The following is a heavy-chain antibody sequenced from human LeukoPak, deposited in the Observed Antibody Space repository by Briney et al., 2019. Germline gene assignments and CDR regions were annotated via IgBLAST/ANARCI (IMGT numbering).Heavy chain of an antibody. V-gene: IGHV3-21*01. Sequence: PGGALRLSCASSVVSSSSIMIYAGPPAPGKGLEWVSSIISSSSYIYYADSVKGRFTISTDNAKNSLYLQMNSLRAEDTAVYYCARDHCSSTSCYGIDYWGQGTLVTVSS. CDR1: VVSSSSIM. J-gene: IGHJ4*02. CDR2: IISSSSYI. CDR3: ARDHCSSTSCYGIDY. D-gene: IGHD2-2*01.